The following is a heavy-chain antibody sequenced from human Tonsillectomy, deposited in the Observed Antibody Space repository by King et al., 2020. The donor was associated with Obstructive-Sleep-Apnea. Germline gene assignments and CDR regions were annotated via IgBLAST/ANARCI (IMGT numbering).Heavy chain of an antibody. Sequence: VQLVESGGGLVQPGGSLRLSCAASGFTFSSYVMSWVRQAPGKGLEWVSGVRGSGDIIYSADSVKGRFTISRDNSKNTLYLQMNSLRAEDTAVYFCAKKPPSLTGLAYWGQGTLVTVSS. CDR3: AKKPPSLTGLAY. CDR2: VRGSGDII. V-gene: IGHV3-23*04. D-gene: IGHD3-9*01. J-gene: IGHJ4*02. CDR1: GFTFSSYV.